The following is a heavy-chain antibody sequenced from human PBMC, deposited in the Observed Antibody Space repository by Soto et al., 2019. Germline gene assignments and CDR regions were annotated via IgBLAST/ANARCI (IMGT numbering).Heavy chain of an antibody. J-gene: IGHJ4*02. CDR2: ISYDGSNK. D-gene: IGHD6-19*01. CDR3: AKYPRPYSSSYYFDY. V-gene: IGHV3-30*18. Sequence: EGHAGGSLRLSCAASGFTFSSYGMHWVRQAPGKGLEWVAVISYDGSNKYYADSVKGRFTISRDNSKNTPYREMNGLRAEDTAVYYCAKYPRPYSSSYYFDYWGEGTQVTVSS. CDR1: GFTFSSYG.